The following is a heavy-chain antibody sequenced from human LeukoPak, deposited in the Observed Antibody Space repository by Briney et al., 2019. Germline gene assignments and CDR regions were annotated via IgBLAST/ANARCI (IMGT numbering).Heavy chain of an antibody. CDR3: ARGGFLDPFDP. D-gene: IGHD1-1*01. J-gene: IGHJ5*02. CDR2: ISYSGST. V-gene: IGHV4-59*01. CDR1: GGSISRYY. Sequence: SSETLSLTCTVSGGSISRYYWTWIRQPPGKGLEWIGCISYSGSTKYNPSLKSRVTISLDTSKNQFSLKVSSVTAADTAVYYCARGGFLDPFDPWGQGTLVTVSS.